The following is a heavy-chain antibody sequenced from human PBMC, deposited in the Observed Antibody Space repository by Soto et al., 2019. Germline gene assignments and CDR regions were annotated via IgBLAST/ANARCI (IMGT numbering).Heavy chain of an antibody. CDR2: FDPEDGET. D-gene: IGHD4-17*01. CDR3: AITPPEYTRSGYGDYAYYYYGMDV. V-gene: IGHV1-24*01. Sequence: ASVKVSCKVSGYTLTELSMHWVLQAPGKGLEWMGGFDPEDGETIYAQKFQGRVTMTEDTSTDTAYMELSSLRSEDTAVYYCAITPPEYTRSGYGDYAYYYYGMDVWGQGTTVTVSS. CDR1: GYTLTELS. J-gene: IGHJ6*02.